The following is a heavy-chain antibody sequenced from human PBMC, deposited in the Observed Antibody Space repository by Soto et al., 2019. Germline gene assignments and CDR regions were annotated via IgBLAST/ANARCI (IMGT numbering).Heavy chain of an antibody. CDR3: ARVYSRSLYNWFDP. CDR1: GGSISSGDYY. J-gene: IGHJ5*02. Sequence: TLSLTCTVSGGSISSGDYYWSWIRQPPGKGLEWIGYIYYSGSTYYNPSLKSRVTISVDTSKNQFSLKLSSVTAADTAVYYCARVYSRSLYNWFDPWGQGTLVTVSS. CDR2: IYYSGST. D-gene: IGHD6-13*01. V-gene: IGHV4-30-4*01.